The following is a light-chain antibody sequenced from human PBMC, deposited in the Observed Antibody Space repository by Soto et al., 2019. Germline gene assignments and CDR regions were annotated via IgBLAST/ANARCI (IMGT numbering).Light chain of an antibody. V-gene: IGKV3-20*01. Sequence: EIVLTQSPGTLSLSPGERATLSCRASQSVSSSYLAWYQQKPGQAPRLLIYGASSRATGIPDRFSGSGSGKDFTLTISRLEPEDFAVYSCQQYGSSPSITFGQGTRLEIK. CDR1: QSVSSSY. CDR2: GAS. CDR3: QQYGSSPSIT. J-gene: IGKJ5*01.